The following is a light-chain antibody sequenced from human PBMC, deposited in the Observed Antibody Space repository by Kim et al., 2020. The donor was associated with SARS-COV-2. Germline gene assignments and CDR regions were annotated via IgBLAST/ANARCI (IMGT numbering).Light chain of an antibody. J-gene: IGLJ1*01. CDR3: SSYTSSSTYV. V-gene: IGLV2-14*03. Sequence: GQSNTISCTGTSSDVGGYNDVSWYQQHPGKAPKLMIYDVSNRPSGVSNRFSGSKSGNTASLTISGLQAEDEADYYCSSYTSSSTYVFGTGTKVTVL. CDR2: DVS. CDR1: SSDVGGYND.